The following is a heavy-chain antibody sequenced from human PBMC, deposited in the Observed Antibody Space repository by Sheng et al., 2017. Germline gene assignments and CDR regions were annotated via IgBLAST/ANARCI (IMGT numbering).Heavy chain of an antibody. D-gene: IGHD6-19*01. CDR2: IYYSGST. V-gene: IGHV4-39*07. CDR3: ARDRYSSGSGY. CDR1: GGSISSSSYY. Sequence: QLQLQESGPGLVKPSETLSLTCTVSGGSISSSSYYWGWIRQPPGKWLEWIGSIYYSGSTYYNPSLKSRVTISVDTSKNQFSLKLSSVTAADTAVYYCARDRYSSGSGYWGQGTLVTVSS. J-gene: IGHJ4*02.